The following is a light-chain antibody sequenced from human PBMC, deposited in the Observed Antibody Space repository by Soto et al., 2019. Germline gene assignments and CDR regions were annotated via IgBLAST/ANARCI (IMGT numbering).Light chain of an antibody. CDR2: EAS. V-gene: IGKV3-20*01. CDR1: QSVSSSS. CDR3: QQYGSSPRT. J-gene: IGKJ5*01. Sequence: SPGTLSLSPGERATLSCRASQSVSSSSLAWYQQNPGQAPRLLIYEASSRASGIPDRFSGSGSGTDFTLTITRLEPEDFAVYYCQQYGSSPRTFGQGTRLEIK.